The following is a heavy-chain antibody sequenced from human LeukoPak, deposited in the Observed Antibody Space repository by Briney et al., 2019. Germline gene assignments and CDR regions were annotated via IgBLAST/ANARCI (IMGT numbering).Heavy chain of an antibody. J-gene: IGHJ4*02. Sequence: GGSLRLSCAASGFTVSSNDMSWVRQAPGKGLEGVSLIYSGDNTYYADSVKGRFTISRDNSKNTLYLQMNNLRVEDTAVYYCARDWWGDYWGQRTLVTVSS. D-gene: IGHD2-8*02. CDR1: GFTVSSND. V-gene: IGHV3-53*05. CDR3: ARDWWGDY. CDR2: IYSGDNT.